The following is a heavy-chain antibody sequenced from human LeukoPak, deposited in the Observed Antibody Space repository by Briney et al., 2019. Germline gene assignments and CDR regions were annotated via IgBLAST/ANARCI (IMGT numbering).Heavy chain of an antibody. V-gene: IGHV3-48*03. CDR1: GFTFSGCE. Sequence: GGSLRLSCAISGFTFSGCELTWVRQAPGKGLEWISYISRSGNTIYYADSVKGRFTTSRDNAKNSLYLQMKSLRAEDTAIYYCASSYCSGGSCYSWWFDPWGQGTLVTVSS. J-gene: IGHJ5*02. CDR3: ASSYCSGGSCYSWWFDP. D-gene: IGHD2-15*01. CDR2: ISRSGNTI.